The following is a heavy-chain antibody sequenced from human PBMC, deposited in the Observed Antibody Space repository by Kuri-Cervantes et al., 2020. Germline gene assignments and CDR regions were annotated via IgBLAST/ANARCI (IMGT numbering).Heavy chain of an antibody. D-gene: IGHD4-23*01. J-gene: IGHJ4*02. Sequence: GGSLRLPCAASGFTFSSYAMHWVRRAPGKGLGRVAVISYDGSNKYYADPVKGRFTVARDNSKITLYLQMNSLRPEDTAVYYCSGDFFALGDYGGNAMSYFDYWGQGTLVTVSS. CDR3: SGDFFALGDYGGNAMSYFDY. V-gene: IGHV3-30-3*01. CDR1: GFTFSSYA. CDR2: ISYDGSNK.